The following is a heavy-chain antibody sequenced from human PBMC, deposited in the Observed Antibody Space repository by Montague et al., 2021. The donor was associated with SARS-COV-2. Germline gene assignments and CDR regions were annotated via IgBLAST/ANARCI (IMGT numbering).Heavy chain of an antibody. CDR2: IWYDGSNS. J-gene: IGHJ4*02. V-gene: IGHV3-33*01. Sequence: LSLSLAASGFSFSDYAMHWVRQAPGLALEWVAVIWYDGSNSYYADSVKGRFTISRDNSKNAVYLQMNSLTADDTAIYYCAREKKEVQMDYWGLGTLVTVSS. CDR1: GFSFSDYA. D-gene: IGHD5-24*01. CDR3: AREKKEVQMDY.